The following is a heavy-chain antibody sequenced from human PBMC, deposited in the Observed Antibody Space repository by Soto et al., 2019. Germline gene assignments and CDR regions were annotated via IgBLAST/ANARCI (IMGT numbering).Heavy chain of an antibody. V-gene: IGHV1-18*01. CDR2: ISAYNGNT. Sequence: ASVKVSCKASGYTFTSYGISWVRQAPGQGLEWMGWISAYNGNTNYAQKLQGRVTMTTDTSTSTAYMELRSLRSDDTAVYYCARFTYYDILTGYYLSPPWFDPWGQGTLVTVSS. CDR1: GYTFTSYG. J-gene: IGHJ5*02. CDR3: ARFTYYDILTGYYLSPPWFDP. D-gene: IGHD3-9*01.